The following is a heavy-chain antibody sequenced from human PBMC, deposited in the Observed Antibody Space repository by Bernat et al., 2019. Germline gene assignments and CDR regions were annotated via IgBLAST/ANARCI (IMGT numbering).Heavy chain of an antibody. V-gene: IGHV3-48*01. CDR2: TTSDSSIV. J-gene: IGHJ6*02. Sequence: EVKLVESGGGLVQPGGSLKLSCAASGFTFSTFTMNWVRQAPGKGLEWISYTTSDSSIVHYAESVKGRFTISRDNAKSSLYLQMNSMRAEDTAVYYCARGGFYYYSGLDVWGQGTTVAVSS. CDR3: ARGGFYYYSGLDV. CDR1: GFTFSTFT.